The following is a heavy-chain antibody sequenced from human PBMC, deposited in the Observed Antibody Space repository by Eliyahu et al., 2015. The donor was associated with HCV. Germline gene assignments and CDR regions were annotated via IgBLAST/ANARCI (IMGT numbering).Heavy chain of an antibody. CDR1: GGSFSGYF. V-gene: IGHV4-34*01. CDR2: INHNGSF. CDR3: ARMIAVGRQRGFRY. J-gene: IGHJ4*02. Sequence: QVQLQQWGAGLLKPSETLSLTCAXYGGSFSGYFWGWIRQSPGKGLEWIGEINHNGSFIYNPSLWSRVTMSVDTSKNQFSLRLSSVTAADTAVYYCARMIAVGRQRGFRYWGQGALVTVSS. D-gene: IGHD3-22*01.